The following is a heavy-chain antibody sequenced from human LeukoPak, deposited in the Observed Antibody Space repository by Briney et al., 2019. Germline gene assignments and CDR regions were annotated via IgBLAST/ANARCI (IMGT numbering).Heavy chain of an antibody. CDR2: ISGSGGST. Sequence: GGSLRLSCAASGFTFSSYAMSWVRQAPGKGLEWVSAISGSGGSTYYADSVKGRFTISRDNSKNTLYLQMNSLRAEDTAVYYCASHRVRGVIARPQPGGYWGQGTLVTVSS. CDR3: ASHRVRGVIARPQPGGY. D-gene: IGHD3-10*01. V-gene: IGHV3-23*01. CDR1: GFTFSSYA. J-gene: IGHJ4*02.